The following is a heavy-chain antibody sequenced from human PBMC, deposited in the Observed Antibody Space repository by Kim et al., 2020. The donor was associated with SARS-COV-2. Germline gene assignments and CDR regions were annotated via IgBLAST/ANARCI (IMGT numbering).Heavy chain of an antibody. CDR3: AREGDGSWTYLRSFDY. CDR1: GGSISSGGYY. Sequence: SETLSLTCTVSGGSISSGGYYWSWIRQHPGKGLEWIGYIYYSGSTYYNPSLKSRVTISVDTSKNQFSLKLSSVTAADTAVYYCAREGDGSWTYLRSFDYWGQGTLVTVSS. V-gene: IGHV4-31*03. CDR2: IYYSGST. J-gene: IGHJ4*02. D-gene: IGHD3-10*01.